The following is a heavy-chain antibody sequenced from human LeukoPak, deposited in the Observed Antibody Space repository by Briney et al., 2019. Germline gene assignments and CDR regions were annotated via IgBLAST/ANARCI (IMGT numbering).Heavy chain of an antibody. V-gene: IGHV1-18*04. CDR2: ISVYNGNT. CDR1: GYTFTGYY. J-gene: IGHJ4*02. Sequence: ASVKVSCKASGYTFTGYYMHWVRQAPGQGLEWMGGISVYNGNTNYAQKLQGRVTMTTDTSTSTAYMELRSLRSDDTAVYCCARAESSGYHYWGQGTLVTVSS. D-gene: IGHD3-22*01. CDR3: ARAESSGYHY.